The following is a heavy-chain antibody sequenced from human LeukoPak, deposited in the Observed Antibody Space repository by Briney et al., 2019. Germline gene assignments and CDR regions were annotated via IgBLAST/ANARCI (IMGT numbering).Heavy chain of an antibody. J-gene: IGHJ4*02. V-gene: IGHV4-34*01. D-gene: IGHD5-12*01. Sequence: SETLSLTCAVYGGSFSGYYWSWIRQPPGKGLEWIGEINDSGTTFYNPSLKSRLAISVDPSKNQFSVKLNSVTAADTAVYYCATPGKGYDPKYHFDYWGQGTLVTVSS. CDR1: GGSFSGYY. CDR3: ATPGKGYDPKYHFDY. CDR2: INDSGTT.